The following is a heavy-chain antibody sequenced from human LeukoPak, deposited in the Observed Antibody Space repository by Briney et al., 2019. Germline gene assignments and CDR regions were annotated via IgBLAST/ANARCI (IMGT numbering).Heavy chain of an antibody. CDR2: IYYSGNT. V-gene: IGHV4-39*07. CDR3: ASDSGSWLFDI. CDR1: GVSISSSNSY. J-gene: IGHJ3*02. Sequence: SETLSLTCTVSGVSISSSNSYWGWIRQPPGKGLEWIGSIYYSGNTYYNPSLKSRVTISVDKSKNQFSLKLSSVTAADTAVYYCASDSGSWLFDIWGQGTMVTVSS. D-gene: IGHD1-26*01.